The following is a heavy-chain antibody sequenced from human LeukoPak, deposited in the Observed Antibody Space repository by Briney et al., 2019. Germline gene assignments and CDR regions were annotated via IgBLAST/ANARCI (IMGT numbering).Heavy chain of an antibody. Sequence: GGSLRLSCAASGFTFSTYAMTWVRQAPGKGLEWVAHVKPDGSEKSYVDSVKGRFTISRDNAQNSLYLQMNSLRAEDTAVYYCARDRGYYVFDYWGQGTLVTVSS. CDR3: ARDRGYYVFDY. CDR1: GFTFSTYA. CDR2: VKPDGSEK. J-gene: IGHJ4*02. V-gene: IGHV3-7*01. D-gene: IGHD3-22*01.